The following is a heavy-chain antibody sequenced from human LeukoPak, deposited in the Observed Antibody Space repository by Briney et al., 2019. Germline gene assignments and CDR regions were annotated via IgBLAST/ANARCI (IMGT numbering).Heavy chain of an antibody. V-gene: IGHV4-39*07. CDR3: ATVSTAVPAALEFDP. Sequence: SETLSLTCTVSGGSISSSSYYWGWIRQPPGKGLEWIGSIYYSGSTYYNPSLKSRVTISVDTSKNQFSLKLSSVTAADTAVYYCATVSTAVPAALEFDPWGQGTLVTVSS. CDR2: IYYSGST. J-gene: IGHJ5*02. D-gene: IGHD2-2*01. CDR1: GGSISSSSYY.